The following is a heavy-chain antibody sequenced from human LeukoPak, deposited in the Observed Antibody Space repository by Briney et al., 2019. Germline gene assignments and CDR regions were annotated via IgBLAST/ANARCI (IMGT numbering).Heavy chain of an antibody. Sequence: SGGSLRLSCTASGFSFKNTWMSWVRQAPGKGLEWVGHIKSKVAGGTTDYAAPVKGRFTISRDDSKNTLYLQMNSLKTEDTAVYYCTTDHGEYALVYWGQGTLVTVSS. CDR1: GFSFKNTW. J-gene: IGHJ4*02. CDR2: IKSKVAGGTT. V-gene: IGHV3-15*01. D-gene: IGHD4-17*01. CDR3: TTDHGEYALVY.